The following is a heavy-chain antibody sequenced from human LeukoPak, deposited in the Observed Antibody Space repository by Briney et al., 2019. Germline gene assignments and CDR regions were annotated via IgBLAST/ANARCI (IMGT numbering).Heavy chain of an antibody. J-gene: IGHJ4*02. V-gene: IGHV1-2*02. D-gene: IGHD3-3*01. CDR3: AATHSTYYDFWSGRGDY. CDR2: INPNSGGT. Sequence: ASVKVSCKASGYTFTGYYMHWVRQAPGQGLEWMGWINPNSGGTNYAQKFQGRVTMTRDTSISTAYIELSRLRSDDTAVYYCAATHSTYYDFWSGRGDYWGQGTLVTVSS. CDR1: GYTFTGYY.